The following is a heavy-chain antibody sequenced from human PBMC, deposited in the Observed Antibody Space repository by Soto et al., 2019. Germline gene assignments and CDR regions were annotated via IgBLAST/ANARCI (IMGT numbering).Heavy chain of an antibody. CDR1: GFTFSNYW. J-gene: IGHJ6*02. V-gene: IGHV3-7*05. CDR2: IKQDGSEN. Sequence: GGSLRLSCAASGFTFSNYWMSWVRQAPGKGLEWVANIKQDGSENYYVDSGKGRFTISRDNAKHSLFLHMNSLSAEDTAGYYCARVRTVNYYGMDVWGQGTTVTVSS. CDR3: ARVRTVNYYGMDV.